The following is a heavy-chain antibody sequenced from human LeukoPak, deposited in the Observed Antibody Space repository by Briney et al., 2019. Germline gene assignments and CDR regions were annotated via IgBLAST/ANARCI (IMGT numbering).Heavy chain of an antibody. CDR1: GFTFSTYA. D-gene: IGHD2-8*01. CDR3: AKIAVSWVSCTIDN. V-gene: IGHV3-23*01. J-gene: IGHJ4*02. CDR2: LSNTGDSP. Sequence: PGGSLRLSCTASGFTFSTYAMSWVRQAPGKGLEWVSGLSNTGDSPYYADSVKGRFTISRDNSKNTLYLQMNSLRAEDTALYYCAKIAVSWVSCTIDNWGQGTLVTVSS.